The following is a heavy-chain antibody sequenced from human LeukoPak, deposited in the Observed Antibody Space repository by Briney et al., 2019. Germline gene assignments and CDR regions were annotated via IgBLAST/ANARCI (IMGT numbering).Heavy chain of an antibody. V-gene: IGHV4-59*08. CDR1: GGSIRSHY. J-gene: IGHJ2*01. CDR3: ARRNPSYWYFDL. CDR2: IYYSGST. Sequence: SETLSLTCTVSGGSIRSHYWSWIRQPPGKGLEWIGYIYYSGSTSYNPSLKSRVTISADTSKNQFSLNLSSVTATDTAVYYCARRNPSYWYFDLWGRGTLVTVSP.